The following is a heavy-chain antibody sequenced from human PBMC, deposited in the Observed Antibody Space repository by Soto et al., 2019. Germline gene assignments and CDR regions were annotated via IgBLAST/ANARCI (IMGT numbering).Heavy chain of an antibody. CDR1: GFTFSRYW. Sequence: TGGSLRLSCAASGFTFSRYWMSWVRQAPGKGLEWVANIKQDGSEKHYVDSVKGRITISRDNAKNSLYLQMNSLRDEDTAVYYCARDHTIFACMDVWGQGTTVTVYS. CDR3: ARDHTIFACMDV. V-gene: IGHV3-7*01. D-gene: IGHD3-3*01. J-gene: IGHJ6*02. CDR2: IKQDGSEK.